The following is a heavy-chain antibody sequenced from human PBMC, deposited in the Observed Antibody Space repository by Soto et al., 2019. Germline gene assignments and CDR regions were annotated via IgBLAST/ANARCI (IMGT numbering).Heavy chain of an antibody. CDR2: IYHSGST. V-gene: IGHV4-4*02. D-gene: IGHD4-17*01. J-gene: IGHJ6*04. CDR3: VINDYGASFQMEL. CDR1: SGSISSTNW. Sequence: SETLSLTCAVSSGSISSTNWWSWVRQPPGKGLEWIGEIYHSGSTNYNPSLKSRVTISVDKSENQFSLKLSSVTAADTAVYYWVINDYGASFQMELWGKATTVTVPS.